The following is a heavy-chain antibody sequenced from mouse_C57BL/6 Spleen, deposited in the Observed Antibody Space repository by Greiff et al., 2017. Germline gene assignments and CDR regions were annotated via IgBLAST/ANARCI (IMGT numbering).Heavy chain of an antibody. CDR2: SRNKANDYTT. CDR3: ARAYYYGSSYWYFDV. J-gene: IGHJ1*03. Sequence: EVKLVESGGGLVQSGRSLRLSCATSGFTFSDFYMEWVRQAPGKGLEWIAASRNKANDYTTEYSASVKGRFIVSRETSQSILYLQMNALRAEDTAIYYCARAYYYGSSYWYFDVWGTGTTVTVSS. CDR1: GFTFSDFY. V-gene: IGHV7-1*01. D-gene: IGHD1-1*01.